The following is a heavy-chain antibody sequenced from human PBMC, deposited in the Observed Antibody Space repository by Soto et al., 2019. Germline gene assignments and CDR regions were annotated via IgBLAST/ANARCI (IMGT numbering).Heavy chain of an antibody. Sequence: EVQLVESGGGLVQPGGSLRLSCAASGFTFSSYWMHWVRQVPGKGLVWVSRINSEGTSINYADSVKGRFTISRDNAMNTLYLQMSSLRAEDTAVYYCARECHGYSYLNPWGQGTLVTVSS. CDR1: GFTFSSYW. CDR2: INSEGTSI. J-gene: IGHJ5*02. D-gene: IGHD5-18*01. V-gene: IGHV3-74*01. CDR3: ARECHGYSYLNP.